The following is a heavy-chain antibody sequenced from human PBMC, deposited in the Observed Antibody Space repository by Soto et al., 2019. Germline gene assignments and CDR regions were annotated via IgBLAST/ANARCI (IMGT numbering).Heavy chain of an antibody. V-gene: IGHV3-23*01. Sequence: PGGSLRLSCEASGFTFSNYGMTWVRQAPGKGLEWVSCISGTGGSIYYGESVRGRFTISRDNSKNMVYLEMNSLRAEDTAVYYCAKEKIVVISSAIDGFYYYGIDVWGQGTTVTVYS. J-gene: IGHJ6*02. CDR2: ISGTGGSI. D-gene: IGHD2-15*01. CDR3: AKEKIVVISSAIDGFYYYGIDV. CDR1: GFTFSNYG.